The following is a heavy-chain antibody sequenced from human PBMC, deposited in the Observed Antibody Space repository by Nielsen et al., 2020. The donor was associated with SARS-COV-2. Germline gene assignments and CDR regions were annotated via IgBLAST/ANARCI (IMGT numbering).Heavy chain of an antibody. CDR2: ISYDGSNK. V-gene: IGHV3-30*03. D-gene: IGHD1-26*01. CDR3: ASDGSGSYFDY. Sequence: GESLKISCAASGFTFSSYGMHWVRQAPGKGLEWVAVISYDGSNKYYADSVKGRFTISRDNSKNTLYLQMNSLRAEDTAVYYYASDGSGSYFDYWGQGTLVTVSS. CDR1: GFTFSSYG. J-gene: IGHJ4*02.